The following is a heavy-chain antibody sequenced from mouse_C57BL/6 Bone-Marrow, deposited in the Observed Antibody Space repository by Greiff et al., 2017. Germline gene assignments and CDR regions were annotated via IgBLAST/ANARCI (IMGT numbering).Heavy chain of an antibody. D-gene: IGHD2-4*01. Sequence: VQLQQSGAELVKPGASVKLSCKASGYIFTEYTIHWVKQRSGQGLEWIGWFYPGSGSIKYNERFKDKATLTVDKSSNTVYMELSRLTSEVSAVYFGARHEKYYDYEGYYDYWGQGTTLTVSS. CDR3: ARHEKYYDYEGYYDY. CDR1: GYIFTEYT. CDR2: FYPGSGSI. V-gene: IGHV1-62-2*01. J-gene: IGHJ2*01.